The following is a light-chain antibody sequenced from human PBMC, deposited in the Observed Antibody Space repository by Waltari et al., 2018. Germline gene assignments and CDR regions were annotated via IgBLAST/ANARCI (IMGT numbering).Light chain of an antibody. CDR1: SSDGGSYNY. Sequence: QSALTQPPSASGSPGQSVTISCTGPSSDGGSYNYVSWYQQHPGKAPKIIIFEVAQRASGVPDRFSGSKSGNTASLTVSGLQAEDEADYYCTSYAGSKGWVFGGGTKLTVL. CDR2: EVA. J-gene: IGLJ3*02. V-gene: IGLV2-8*01. CDR3: TSYAGSKGWV.